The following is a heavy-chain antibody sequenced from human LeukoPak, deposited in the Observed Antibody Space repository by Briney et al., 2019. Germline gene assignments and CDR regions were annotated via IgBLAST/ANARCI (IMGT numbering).Heavy chain of an antibody. D-gene: IGHD3-16*01. CDR1: GGSISSSSYY. Sequence: PSETLSLTCTVSGGSISSSSYYWGWIRQPPGKGLEWIGSIYYSGSTYYNPSLKSRVTISVDTSKNQLSLKVSSVTAADTAVYYCARGDVLDYFIEYWGQGTLVTVSS. CDR3: ARGDVLDYFIEY. J-gene: IGHJ4*02. V-gene: IGHV4-39*07. CDR2: IYYSGST.